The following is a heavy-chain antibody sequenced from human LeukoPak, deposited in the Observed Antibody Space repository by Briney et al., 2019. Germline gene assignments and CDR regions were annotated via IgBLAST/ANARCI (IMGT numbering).Heavy chain of an antibody. V-gene: IGHV1-46*01. J-gene: IGHJ6*02. CDR1: GYTFTSYY. CDR3: ARDRVIGYCSSTSCYAGSYYYGTDV. D-gene: IGHD2-2*01. Sequence: ASVKVSCKASGYTFTSYYMHWVRQAPGQGLEWMGIINPSGGSTSYAQKFQGRVTMTRDTSTSTVYMELSSLRSEDTAVYYCARDRVIGYCSSTSCYAGSYYYGTDVWGQGTTVTVSS. CDR2: INPSGGST.